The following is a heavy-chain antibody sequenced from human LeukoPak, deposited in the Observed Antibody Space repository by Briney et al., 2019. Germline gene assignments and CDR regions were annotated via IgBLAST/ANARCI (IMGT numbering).Heavy chain of an antibody. Sequence: ASVKVSCKASGYSFTSFYIHWVRQAPGHGLEWMGVINPSGGSPTYAQKFQGRVTMTRETSTSTVYMELSNLRSEDTAVYYCARHYSAGGGYWGQGALVTVSS. CDR2: INPSGGSP. CDR1: GYSFTSFY. V-gene: IGHV1-46*01. CDR3: ARHYSAGGGY. D-gene: IGHD2-15*01. J-gene: IGHJ4*02.